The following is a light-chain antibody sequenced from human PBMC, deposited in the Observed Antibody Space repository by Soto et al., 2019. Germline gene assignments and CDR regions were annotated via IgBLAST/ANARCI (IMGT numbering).Light chain of an antibody. V-gene: IGKV2-24*01. J-gene: IGKJ2*01. CDR2: MLS. Sequence: DIVLTQTPLSSPVTLGQPASISCRSSQSLVHSDGNTYLTWLQQRPGQPPRLLIYMLSNRFSGVPDRFSGSGAATYFTLKISTVEAEDVGVYYGMQDTHTYTFGQGTKLEIK. CDR1: QSLVHSDGNTY. CDR3: MQDTHTYT.